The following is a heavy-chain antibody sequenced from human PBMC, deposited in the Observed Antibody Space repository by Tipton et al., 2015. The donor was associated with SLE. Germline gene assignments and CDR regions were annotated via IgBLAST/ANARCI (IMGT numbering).Heavy chain of an antibody. D-gene: IGHD5-18*01. J-gene: IGHJ4*02. CDR3: ARGSNYGYVFDY. CDR1: GFTFSSYS. CDR2: ISSSSSYI. V-gene: IGHV3-21*03. Sequence: SLRLSCAASGFTFSSYSLTWVRQGPGKGLEWVSSISSSSSYIYYADSVKGRFTISRDNAKNSLYLQMNSLRAEDTAVYYCARGSNYGYVFDYWGQGTLVTVSS.